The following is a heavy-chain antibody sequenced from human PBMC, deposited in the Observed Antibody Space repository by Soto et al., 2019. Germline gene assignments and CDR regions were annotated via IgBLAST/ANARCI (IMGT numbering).Heavy chain of an antibody. J-gene: IGHJ5*02. V-gene: IGHV4-30-4*01. CDR2: IYYSGST. CDR3: ARGDIVVVPAGGYWFDP. Sequence: SETLSLTCTASGGSISSGDYYWSWIHQPPGKGLEWIGYIYYSGSTYYNPSLKSRVTISVDTSKNQFSLKLSSVTAADTAVYYCARGDIVVVPAGGYWFDPWGQGTLVTVSS. CDR1: GGSISSGDYY. D-gene: IGHD2-2*01.